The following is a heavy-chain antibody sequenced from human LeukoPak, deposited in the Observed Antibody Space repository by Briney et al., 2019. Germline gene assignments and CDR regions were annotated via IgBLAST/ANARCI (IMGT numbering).Heavy chain of an antibody. D-gene: IGHD5-18*01. J-gene: IGHJ4*02. CDR2: ISNDGSNK. CDR1: GFTFSTYA. V-gene: IGHV3-30*18. CDR3: AKLTVQNTAMVNSHSDY. Sequence: GRSLRLSCAASGFTFSTYAMHWVRQAPGKGLEWVAVISNDGSNKYYADAVKGRFTISRDSSKNTLYLQMNSLRAEDTAVYYCAKLTVQNTAMVNSHSDYWGQGTLVTVSS.